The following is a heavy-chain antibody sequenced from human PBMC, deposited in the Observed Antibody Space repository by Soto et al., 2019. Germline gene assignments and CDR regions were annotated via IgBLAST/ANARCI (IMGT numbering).Heavy chain of an antibody. J-gene: IGHJ6*02. CDR3: ARGIPDLYYYGMDV. CDR1: GDSVSRNSGA. D-gene: IGHD2-21*01. Sequence: SQTLSLTCAISGDSVSRNSGAWNLIRQSPSRGLEWLGRTYYRSKWYTDYALSVKSRITINPETSKNQFSLQLDSVTPEDTAVYYCARGIPDLYYYGMDVWGQGTTVTVSS. V-gene: IGHV6-1*01. CDR2: TYYRSKWYT.